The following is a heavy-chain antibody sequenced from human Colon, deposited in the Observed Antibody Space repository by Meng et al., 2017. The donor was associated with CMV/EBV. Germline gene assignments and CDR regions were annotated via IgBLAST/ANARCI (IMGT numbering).Heavy chain of an antibody. CDR1: GFTFST. CDR3: VGGEGPNKYFTF. V-gene: IGHV1-58*01. Sequence: SVKVSCKASGFTFSTLQWVRQARGQRPEWIGWVVLVSGNTHFAQEFQGRVTISWDMSTSTSYMDFSTVRSADTAVYSCVGGEGPNKYFTFWGQGTLVTVSS. CDR2: VVLVSGNT. J-gene: IGHJ4*02. D-gene: IGHD2-21*01.